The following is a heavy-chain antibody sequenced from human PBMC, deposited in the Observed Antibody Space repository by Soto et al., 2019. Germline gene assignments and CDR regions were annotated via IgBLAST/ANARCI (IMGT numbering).Heavy chain of an antibody. CDR3: ARASHTSSVYYFYY. CDR1: GYTFTSYD. Sequence: QVQLVQSGAVVRKPGASVKVSCTASGYTFTSYDLNWVRQTTGQGLEWMGWMNPNTGSTGFAQEFQGRLTMTRDTSKSTAYMELSSLTSEDTALYYCARASHTSSVYYFYY. D-gene: IGHD6-6*01. J-gene: IGHJ6*01. CDR2: MNPNTGST. V-gene: IGHV1-8*02.